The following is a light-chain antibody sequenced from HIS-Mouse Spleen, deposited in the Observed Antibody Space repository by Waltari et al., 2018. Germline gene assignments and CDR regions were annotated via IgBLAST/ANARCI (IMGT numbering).Light chain of an antibody. J-gene: IGLJ2*01. V-gene: IGLV3-27*01. CDR2: KGS. Sequence: SYELTQPSSVSVSPGQTARITCSGDVLAKKYARWFQQKPGQAPVLVIYKGSERPSGIPERFAGSSSGTTVTLTISGAQVEDEADYYCYSAADNNVVFGGGTKLTVL. CDR1: VLAKKY. CDR3: YSAADNNVV.